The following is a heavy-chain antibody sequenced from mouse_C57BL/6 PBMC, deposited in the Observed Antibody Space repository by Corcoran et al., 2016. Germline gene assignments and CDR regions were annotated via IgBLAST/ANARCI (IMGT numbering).Heavy chain of an antibody. V-gene: IGHV1-76*01. D-gene: IGHD2-5*01. CDR2: IYPGSGNT. Sequence: QVQLKKSGAELVRPGASVKLSCKASGYTFTDYYINWVKQRPGQGLEWIARIYPGSGNTYYNEKFKGKATLTAEKSSSTAYMQLSSLTSEDSAVYFCARSNYEVYFDYWGQGTTLTVSS. CDR3: ARSNYEVYFDY. CDR1: GYTFTDYY. J-gene: IGHJ2*01.